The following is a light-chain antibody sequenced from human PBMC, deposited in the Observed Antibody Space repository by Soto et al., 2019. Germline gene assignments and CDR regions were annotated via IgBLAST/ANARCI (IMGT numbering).Light chain of an antibody. CDR1: QTINIY. V-gene: IGKV1-39*01. Sequence: EIQMTQSPSSLSASVGDRVTITCLASQTINIYLTWYQHKPGEAPNLLIYAASTFRTGVPSRFSGSASGKDFTLTISSVQPEDAATYYCQQSHSTPYTFGQGTKLEI. CDR2: AAS. CDR3: QQSHSTPYT. J-gene: IGKJ2*01.